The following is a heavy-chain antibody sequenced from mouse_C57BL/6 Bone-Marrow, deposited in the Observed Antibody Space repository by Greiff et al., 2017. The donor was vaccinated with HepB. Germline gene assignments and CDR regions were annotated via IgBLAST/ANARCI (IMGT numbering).Heavy chain of an antibody. CDR3: TGLRGYDGYWYFDV. V-gene: IGHV6-6*01. D-gene: IGHD2-2*01. CDR1: GFTFSDAW. Sequence: EVQLQESGGGLVQPGGSMKLSCAASGFTFSDAWMDWVRQSPEKGLEWVAEIRNKANNNATYYAESVKGRFTISRDDSKSSVYLQMNSLRAEDTGIYYCTGLRGYDGYWYFDVWGTGTPFTVSS. J-gene: IGHJ1*03. CDR2: IRNKANNNAT.